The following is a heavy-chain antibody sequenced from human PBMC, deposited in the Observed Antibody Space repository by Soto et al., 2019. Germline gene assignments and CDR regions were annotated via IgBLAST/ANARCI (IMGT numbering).Heavy chain of an antibody. D-gene: IGHD6-13*01. J-gene: IGHJ4*02. CDR1: GYTFTSYD. CDR2: MNPNSGNT. V-gene: IGHV1-8*01. CDR3: ARNRGSSPLMQNDY. Sequence: QVQLVQSGAEVKKPGASVKVSCKASGYTFTSYDINWVRQATGQGLEWMGWMNPNSGNTGYAQKFQGRVTMTRNTSRSTAYMELSSLRSEDTAVYYCARNRGSSPLMQNDYWGQGTLVTVSS.